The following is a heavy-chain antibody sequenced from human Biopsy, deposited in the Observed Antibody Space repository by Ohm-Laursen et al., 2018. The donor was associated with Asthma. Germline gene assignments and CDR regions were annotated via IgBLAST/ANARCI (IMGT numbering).Heavy chain of an antibody. CDR2: IMTVFGTT. Sequence: AASVKVSCKAPGGTFSNFAISWVRQAPGQGLEWLGGIMTVFGTTNYAQKFQGRVTITADESTSTAYMEVTSLRSEDTAIYYCARCQVGYSSGWSLLLKKIYYSGMDVWGQGNAVIVSS. V-gene: IGHV1-69*13. CDR3: ARCQVGYSSGWSLLLKKIYYSGMDV. CDR1: GGTFSNFA. D-gene: IGHD6-19*01. J-gene: IGHJ6*02.